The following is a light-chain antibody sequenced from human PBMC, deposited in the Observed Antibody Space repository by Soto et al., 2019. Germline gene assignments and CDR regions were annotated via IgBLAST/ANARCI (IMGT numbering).Light chain of an antibody. V-gene: IGLV2-8*01. CDR3: SSYAGSSNV. J-gene: IGLJ1*01. CDR1: SSDVGGYNY. Sequence: QSALTQPPSASGSPGQSVAISCTGTSSDVGGYNYVSWYQQHPGKAPKLMIYEVNKRPSGVPDRFSGSKSGNTASLTVSGLQAGDEADYSGSSYAGSSNVFGTGTKLTVL. CDR2: EVN.